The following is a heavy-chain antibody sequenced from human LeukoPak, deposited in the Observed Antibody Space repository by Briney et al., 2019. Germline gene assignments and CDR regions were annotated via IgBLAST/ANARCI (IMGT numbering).Heavy chain of an antibody. D-gene: IGHD3-10*01. V-gene: IGHV3-30*03. CDR3: ARLLWFGELLFDP. CDR1: GFTFSSYG. J-gene: IGHJ5*02. Sequence: GGSLRLSCAASGFTFSSYGMHWVRQAPGKGLEWVAVISYDGSNKYYADSVKGRFTISRDNSKNTLYLQMNSLRAEDTAVYYCARLLWFGELLFDPWGQGTLVTVSS. CDR2: ISYDGSNK.